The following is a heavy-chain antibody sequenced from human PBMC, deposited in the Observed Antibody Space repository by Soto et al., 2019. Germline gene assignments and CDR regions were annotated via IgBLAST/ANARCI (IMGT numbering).Heavy chain of an antibody. J-gene: IGHJ6*03. CDR2: RNPNSGNA. Sequence: QVQLVQSGAEVKKPGASVKVSCKASGYTFTSYDINWVRQATGQGIGWMGWRNPNSGNAGYAQKCQGRVTMTRNTSISTAYMELSSLRSEDTAVYYCARGTMGQYYYYYSMDVWGKGTTVTVSS. CDR1: GYTFTSYD. V-gene: IGHV1-8*01. CDR3: ARGTMGQYYYYYSMDV.